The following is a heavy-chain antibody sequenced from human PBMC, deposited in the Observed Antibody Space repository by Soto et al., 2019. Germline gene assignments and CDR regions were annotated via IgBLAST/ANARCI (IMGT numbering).Heavy chain of an antibody. D-gene: IGHD6-19*01. CDR1: GYRFTSYW. Sequence: GESLKISCKGSGYRFTSYWIGWVRQMPGKGLEWMGIIYPGDSDTRYSPSFQGQVTISADKSISTAYLQWSSLKASDTAMYYCARNELGSGWYSVSYYFDYWGQGTLVTVSS. CDR3: ARNELGSGWYSVSYYFDY. V-gene: IGHV5-51*01. J-gene: IGHJ4*02. CDR2: IYPGDSDT.